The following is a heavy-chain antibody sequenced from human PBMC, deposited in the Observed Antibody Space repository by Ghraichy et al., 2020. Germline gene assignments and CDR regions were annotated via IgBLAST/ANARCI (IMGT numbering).Heavy chain of an antibody. J-gene: IGHJ4*02. V-gene: IGHV3-30*02. CDR3: ANGGVRGKSEYCGGDCYGFDY. CDR2: IRYDGSNK. Sequence: GGSLRLSCAASGFTFSNYGMHWVRQAPGKGLECVAFIRYDGSNKYYADSVKGRFTISRDNSKNTLYLQMNSLRAEDTAVYYCANGGVRGKSEYCGGDCYGFDYWGQGTLVTVSS. D-gene: IGHD2-21*02. CDR1: GFTFSNYG.